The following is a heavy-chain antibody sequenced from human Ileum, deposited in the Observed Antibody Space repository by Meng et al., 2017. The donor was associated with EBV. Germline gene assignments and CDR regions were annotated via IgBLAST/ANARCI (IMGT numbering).Heavy chain of an antibody. CDR2: TYYSGST. Sequence: LGPGLVHASATLPLPSPVSGVFSQGNRSYWGWIRQPPATGREWIGSTYYSGSTNNNPSLKSLVTISVDTSKNQFSLNLSSVTAADTAVYYCERGDILTGYWYYFNYWGQGTLVTVSS. CDR1: GVFSQGNRSY. D-gene: IGHD3-9*01. J-gene: IGHJ4*02. V-gene: IGHV4-39*07. CDR3: ERGDILTGYWYYFNY.